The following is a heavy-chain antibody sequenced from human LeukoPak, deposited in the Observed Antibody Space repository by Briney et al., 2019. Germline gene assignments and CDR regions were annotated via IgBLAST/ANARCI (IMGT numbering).Heavy chain of an antibody. J-gene: IGHJ1*01. D-gene: IGHD3-22*01. CDR3: ARGYYDSSGYYHEYFQH. CDR1: GGTFSSYA. CDR2: IIPIFGTA. Sequence: ASVKVSCKASGGTFSSYAISWVRQAPGQGLEWRGRIIPIFGTANYAQKFQGRVTITTDESTSTAYMELSSLRSEDTAVYYCARGYYDSSGYYHEYFQHWDQGTLVTVSS. V-gene: IGHV1-69*05.